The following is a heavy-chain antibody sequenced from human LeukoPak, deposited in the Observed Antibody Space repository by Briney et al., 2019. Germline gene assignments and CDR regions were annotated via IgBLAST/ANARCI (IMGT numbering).Heavy chain of an antibody. Sequence: SETLSLTCAVYGGSFSGYYWSRIRQPPGKGLEWIGEINHSGSTNYNPSLKSRVTISVDTSKNQFSLKLSSVTAADTAVYYCAREGSAAAGPYYYYMDVWGKGTTVTVSS. CDR1: GGSFSGYY. CDR2: INHSGST. J-gene: IGHJ6*03. D-gene: IGHD6-13*01. CDR3: AREGSAAAGPYYYYMDV. V-gene: IGHV4-34*01.